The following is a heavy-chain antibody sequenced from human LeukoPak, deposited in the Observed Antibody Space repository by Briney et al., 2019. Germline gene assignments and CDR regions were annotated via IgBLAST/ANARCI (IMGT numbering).Heavy chain of an antibody. V-gene: IGHV1-18*01. CDR2: VSGYYGNT. D-gene: IGHD2-15*01. J-gene: IGHJ4*02. CDR3: AKDIHPGLGSGASCCFDY. CDR1: GYTFSRHG. Sequence: ASVKVSCKTSGYTFSRHGITWVRQAPGQGLEWMGWVSGYYGNTNYAQSVQGRVTMTTDTSTNTAYMELRSLRSDDTAVYYCAKDIHPGLGSGASCCFDYWGQGTPVTVSS.